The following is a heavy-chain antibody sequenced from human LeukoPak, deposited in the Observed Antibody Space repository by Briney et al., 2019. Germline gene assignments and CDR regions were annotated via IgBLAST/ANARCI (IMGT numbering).Heavy chain of an antibody. CDR1: GYTFTGFF. CDR2: IIPIFGTA. J-gene: IGHJ6*04. Sequence: ASVKVSCKASGYTFTGFFMHWVRQAPGQGLEWMGGIIPIFGTANYAQKFQGRVTITADESTSTAYMELSSLRSEDTAVYYCARDRTYCGGDCYEPSYYYYGMDVWGKGTTVTVSS. CDR3: ARDRTYCGGDCYEPSYYYYGMDV. D-gene: IGHD2-21*02. V-gene: IGHV1-69*13.